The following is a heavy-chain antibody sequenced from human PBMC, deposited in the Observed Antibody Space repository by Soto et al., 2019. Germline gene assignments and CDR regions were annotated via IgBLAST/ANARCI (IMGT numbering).Heavy chain of an antibody. CDR2: SIPISGTA. CDR1: GGTFSSYA. V-gene: IGHV1-69*01. CDR3: ARSQGSSTSLAIYYYYYYGMDV. D-gene: IGHD2-2*01. J-gene: IGHJ6*02. Sequence: QVQLVQSGAEVKKPGSSVKVSCKASGGTFSSYAISWVRQAPGQGLEWMGGSIPISGTANYAQKFQGRVTITADESTSTAYMELSSLRSEDTAVYYCARSQGSSTSLAIYYYYYYGMDVWGQGPTVTVSS.